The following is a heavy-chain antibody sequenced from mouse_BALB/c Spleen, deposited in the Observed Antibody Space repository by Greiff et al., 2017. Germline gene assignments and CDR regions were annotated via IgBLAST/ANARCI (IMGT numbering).Heavy chain of an antibody. CDR2: INSDGGST. Sequence: EVMLVESGGGLVQPGESLKLSCESNEYEFPSHDMSWVRKTPEKRLELVAAINSDGGSTYYPDTMERRFVISRDNTKKTLYLQMSSLRSEDTAMYYCARRDGYFAMDYWGQGTSVTVSS. D-gene: IGHD2-3*01. CDR3: ARRDGYFAMDY. CDR1: EYEFPSHD. J-gene: IGHJ4*01. V-gene: IGHV5-2*03.